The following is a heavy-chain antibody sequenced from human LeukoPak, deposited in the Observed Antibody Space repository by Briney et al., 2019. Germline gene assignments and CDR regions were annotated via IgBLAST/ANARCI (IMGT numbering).Heavy chain of an antibody. CDR1: GFTFSSHV. J-gene: IGHJ6*03. CDR3: ARMVGWGARRYYYYYMDV. D-gene: IGHD1-26*01. Sequence: GGSLRLSCAASGFTFSSHVISWVRQTPGKGLEWVSAISTSSGRTYYADSVKGRFTISRDNSKNTLYLQMNSLRAEDTAVYYCARMVGWGARRYYYYYMDVWGKGTTVTISS. CDR2: ISTSSGRT. V-gene: IGHV3-23*01.